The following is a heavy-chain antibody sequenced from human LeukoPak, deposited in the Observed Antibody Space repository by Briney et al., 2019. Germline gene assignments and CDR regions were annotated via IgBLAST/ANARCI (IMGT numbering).Heavy chain of an antibody. J-gene: IGHJ6*02. Sequence: PGGSLRLSCAASGFTFSSYSMNWVRQAPGKGLEWVSSISSSSSYIYYADSVKGRFTISRDNAKNSLYLLMNSLRAEDTAVYYCARDAPSLVDTAIVGLYYYYGMDVWGQGTTVTVSS. CDR3: ARDAPSLVDTAIVGLYYYYGMDV. CDR2: ISSSSSYI. D-gene: IGHD5-18*01. CDR1: GFTFSSYS. V-gene: IGHV3-21*01.